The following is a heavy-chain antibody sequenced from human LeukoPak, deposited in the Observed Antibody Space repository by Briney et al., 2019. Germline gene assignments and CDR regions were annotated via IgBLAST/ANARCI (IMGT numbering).Heavy chain of an antibody. D-gene: IGHD3-16*01. CDR3: AKANCGSECFYIMDV. V-gene: IGHV3-23*01. CDR1: RFTFSNYW. J-gene: IGHJ6*02. CDR2: ISGSTGRT. Sequence: GGSLRLSCEVSRFTFSNYWMNWVRQAPGKGLECVSSISGSTGRTYYADSVKGRFTISRDDSKNTVYLEMNNLRAEDTALYFCAKANCGSECFYIMDVWGQGTMVTVSS.